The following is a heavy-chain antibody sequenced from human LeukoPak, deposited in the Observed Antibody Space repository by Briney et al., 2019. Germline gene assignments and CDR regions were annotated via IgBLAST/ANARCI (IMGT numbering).Heavy chain of an antibody. V-gene: IGHV1-2*06. J-gene: IGHJ4*02. D-gene: IGHD2-21*02. CDR2: INPNSGGT. CDR3: ARDGKETADRNTALDY. Sequence: ASVKVSCKASGYTFTVYYIHWVRQAPGQGLEWMGRINPNSGGTNYAQMFQGRVTMTRDTSISTAYKELSRLSSDDTAVYYCARDGKETADRNTALDYWGQGSLVTVSS. CDR1: GYTFTVYY.